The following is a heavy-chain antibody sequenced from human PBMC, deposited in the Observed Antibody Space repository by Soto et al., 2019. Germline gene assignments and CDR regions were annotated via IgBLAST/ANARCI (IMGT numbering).Heavy chain of an antibody. CDR3: ARVKQQLGGYYYYGMDV. Sequence: PGGSLRLSCAASGFTFSSYSMNWVRRAPGKGLEWVSSISSSSSYIYYADSVKGRFTISRDNAKNSLYLQMNSLRAEDTAVYYCARVKQQLGGYYYYGMDVWGQGTKVTVSS. V-gene: IGHV3-21*01. D-gene: IGHD6-13*01. CDR1: GFTFSSYS. J-gene: IGHJ6*02. CDR2: ISSSSSYI.